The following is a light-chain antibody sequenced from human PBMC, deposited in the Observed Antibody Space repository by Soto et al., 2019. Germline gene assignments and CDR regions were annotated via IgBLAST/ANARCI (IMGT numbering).Light chain of an antibody. CDR1: QNISSY. J-gene: IGKJ4*01. CDR3: QQYDNRPPMT. V-gene: IGKV1-33*01. CDR2: DGS. Sequence: DIQMTQSPSSLSSSLGDRATITCQASQNISSYLNCYQQKPGEAPKLLIYDGSNLETGVPSRFSGSGSGTDFTFTISSLQPEDIETYYCQQYDNRPPMTFGGGTKVEIK.